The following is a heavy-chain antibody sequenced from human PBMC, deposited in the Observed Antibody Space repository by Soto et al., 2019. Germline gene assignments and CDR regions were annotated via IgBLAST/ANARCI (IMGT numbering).Heavy chain of an antibody. CDR3: TRQKSGYSYGYYYYYGMDV. CDR1: GFTFGDYA. D-gene: IGHD5-18*01. CDR2: IRSKAYGGTT. V-gene: IGHV3-49*03. J-gene: IGHJ6*02. Sequence: GGSLRLSCAASGFTFGDYAMSWFRQAPGKGLEWVGFIRSKAYGGTTEYAASVKGRFTISRDDSKSIAYLQMNSLKTEDTAVYYCTRQKSGYSYGYYYYYGMDVWGQGTTVTV.